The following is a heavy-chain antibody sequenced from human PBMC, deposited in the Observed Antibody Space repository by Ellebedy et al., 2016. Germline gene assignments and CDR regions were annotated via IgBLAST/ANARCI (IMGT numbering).Heavy chain of an antibody. CDR3: ARGITFGGVTVYYFDY. J-gene: IGHJ4*02. Sequence: ASVKVSXXASGYTLTSYGISWVRQAPGQGLEWMGWISTYNGNTNYAQKFQDRVTMTTDTSTSTAYMELRSLRSDDTAVYYCARGITFGGVTVYYFDYWGQGTLVTVSS. D-gene: IGHD3-16*02. CDR2: ISTYNGNT. V-gene: IGHV1-18*01. CDR1: GYTLTSYG.